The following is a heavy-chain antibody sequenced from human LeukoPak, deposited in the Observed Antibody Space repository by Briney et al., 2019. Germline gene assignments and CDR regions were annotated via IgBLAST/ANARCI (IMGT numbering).Heavy chain of an antibody. CDR2: IYTSGST. CDR3: ASRLTVAGFDP. V-gene: IGHV4-4*07. Sequence: SETLSLTCTVSGGSISGYYWSWIRQPAGKGLEWIGRIYTSGSTNYNPSLKSRVTMSVDTSKNQFSLNLSSVTAADTAVYYCASRLTVAGFDPWGQGTLVTVSS. J-gene: IGHJ5*02. CDR1: GGSISGYY. D-gene: IGHD4-11*01.